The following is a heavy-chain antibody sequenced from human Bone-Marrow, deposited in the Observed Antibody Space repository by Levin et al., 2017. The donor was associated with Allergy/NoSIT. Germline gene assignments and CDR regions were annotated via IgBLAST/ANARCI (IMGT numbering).Heavy chain of an antibody. V-gene: IGHV3-30-3*01. CDR2: ISYDGSKT. CDR1: GFTFSSFA. CDR3: ARGSSYFDFWGGYSDV. Sequence: LSLTCAASGFTFSSFAMHWVRQAPGKGLERVALISYDGSKTDYADSVKGRFTISRDNSQDTLYLQMNSLRADDTALYYCARGSSYFDFWGGYSDVWGQGTPVTVSS. J-gene: IGHJ6*02. D-gene: IGHD3-3*01.